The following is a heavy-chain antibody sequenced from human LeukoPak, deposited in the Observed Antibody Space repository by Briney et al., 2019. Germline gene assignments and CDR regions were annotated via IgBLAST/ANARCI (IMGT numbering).Heavy chain of an antibody. J-gene: IGHJ4*02. D-gene: IGHD3-10*01. CDR1: GFTFSSFG. Sequence: PGGSLRLSCAASGFTFSSFGMHCVRQAPGKGLEWVAVIWFDGSKTYYSESVKGRFTVSRDNSKNTLFLQMNSLRVEDTAVYYCARVGSGYTVDYWGQGTLVTVSS. CDR3: ARVGSGYTVDY. V-gene: IGHV3-33*01. CDR2: IWFDGSKT.